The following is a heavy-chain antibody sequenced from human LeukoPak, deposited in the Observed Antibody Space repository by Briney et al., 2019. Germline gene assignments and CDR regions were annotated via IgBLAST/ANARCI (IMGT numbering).Heavy chain of an antibody. J-gene: IGHJ3*02. D-gene: IGHD2-8*01. V-gene: IGHV1-2*02. CDR3: ARRSRNGLDAFDI. CDR1: AYTFSGYY. CDR2: IDPNNGDT. Sequence: ASVKVSXKASAYTFSGYYLHWTRQAPGQGPEWIGWIDPNNGDTDYAQKFQGRVTMTRDRSISTAYMELSRLTSDDTAVYYCARRSRNGLDAFDIWGQGTMVTVSS.